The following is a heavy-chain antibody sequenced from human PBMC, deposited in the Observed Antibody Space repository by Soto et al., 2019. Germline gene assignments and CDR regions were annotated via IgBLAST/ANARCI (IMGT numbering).Heavy chain of an antibody. CDR2: IYYSGST. J-gene: IGHJ4*02. CDR1: GGSISSGNYY. CDR3: VAATLLGTFDY. D-gene: IGHD2-15*01. Sequence: QVQLQESGPGLVKPSQTLSLTCTVSGGSISSGNYYWNWIRQPPGKGLEWIGYIYYSGSTYSNPSLKSRVIISVDTSKHQFSLKLSSVTAADTAVYYCVAATLLGTFDYWGQGTLVTVSS. V-gene: IGHV4-30-4*01.